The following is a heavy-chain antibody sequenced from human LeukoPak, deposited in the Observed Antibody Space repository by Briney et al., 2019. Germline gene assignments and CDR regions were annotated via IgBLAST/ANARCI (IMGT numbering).Heavy chain of an antibody. J-gene: IGHJ6*02. D-gene: IGHD3-9*01. CDR2: IIPILVIA. V-gene: IGHV1-69*04. CDR3: ARTLRYFDRLLRPSYGMDV. Sequence: SVKVSCKASGGTFSSYAISWVRQAPGQGLEWMGRIIPILVIANYAQKFQGRVTITADKSTSTAYKELSSLRSEDTAVYYCARTLRYFDRLLRPSYGMDVWGQGTTVTVSS. CDR1: GGTFSSYA.